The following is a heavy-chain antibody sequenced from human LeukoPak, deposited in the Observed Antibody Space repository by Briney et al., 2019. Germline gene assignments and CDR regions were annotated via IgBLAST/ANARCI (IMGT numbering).Heavy chain of an antibody. CDR2: IYYSGST. D-gene: IGHD2-8*01. CDR3: ARRMDDAFDI. J-gene: IGHJ3*02. CDR1: GGSISTYY. V-gene: IGHV4-59*01. Sequence: PSETLSLTCTVSGGSISTYYWSWIRQPPGKGREWIGYIYYSGSTNYNPSLKSRVTISVDTSKNQFSLKLSSVTAADTAVYYCARRMDDAFDIWGQGTMVTVSS.